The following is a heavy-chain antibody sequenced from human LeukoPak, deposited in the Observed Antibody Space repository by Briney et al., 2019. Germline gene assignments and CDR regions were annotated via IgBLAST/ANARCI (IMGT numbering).Heavy chain of an antibody. CDR3: ARVDGSADY. CDR1: GYIFTRYD. CDR2: MNPKSGNT. J-gene: IGHJ4*02. V-gene: IGHV1-8*03. D-gene: IGHD3-22*01. Sequence: ASVKVSCKASGYIFTRYDINWVRQATGQGLEWMGWMNPKSGNTGHAQKFQGRVTITRDTSISTVYMELSSLRSEDTAVYFCARVDGSADYWGQGTLVTVSS.